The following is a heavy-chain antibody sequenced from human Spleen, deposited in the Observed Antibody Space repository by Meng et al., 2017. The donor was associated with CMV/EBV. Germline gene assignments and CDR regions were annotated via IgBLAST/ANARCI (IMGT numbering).Heavy chain of an antibody. CDR3: ARRAKGYDFWSGYYPSNWFDP. Sequence: ASVKVSCKASGYTFTSYDINWVRQATGQGLEWMGWMNPNSDNTGYAQKFQGRVTITRNTSISTAYMELSSLRSEDTAVYYCARRAKGYDFWSGYYPSNWFDPWGQGTLVTVSS. CDR2: MNPNSDNT. CDR1: GYTFTSYD. V-gene: IGHV1-8*03. J-gene: IGHJ5*02. D-gene: IGHD3-3*01.